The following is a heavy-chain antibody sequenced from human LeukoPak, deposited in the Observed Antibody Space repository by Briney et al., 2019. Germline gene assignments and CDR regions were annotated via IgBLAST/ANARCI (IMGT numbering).Heavy chain of an antibody. J-gene: IGHJ4*02. CDR1: GYTYTKSW. Sequence: GESLKISCKGSGYTYTKSWIAWVRQMPGKGLELMGIIHPPDSETRYSPSFEGQVTISVDKSISAAYLQCSSLKASDTAMYYCARQGCTTTSCHTIDYWGQGTLVTVSS. CDR2: IHPPDSET. V-gene: IGHV5-51*01. D-gene: IGHD2-2*02. CDR3: ARQGCTTTSCHTIDY.